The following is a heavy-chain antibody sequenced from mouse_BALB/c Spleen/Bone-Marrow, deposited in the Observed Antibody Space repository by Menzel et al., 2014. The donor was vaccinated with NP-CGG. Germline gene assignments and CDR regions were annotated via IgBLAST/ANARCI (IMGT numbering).Heavy chain of an antibody. Sequence: VHLVESGPGLVAPSPSLSITCTVSGFSLTGYGVNWVRQPPGKGLAWLGKILGDGSTDYNSPLKSRLSIIKDNSKSQVFLKMNSLQTDDTARYYCARDRRGLRDFDVWGAGTTVTVSS. CDR2: ILGDGST. CDR3: ARDRRGLRDFDV. D-gene: IGHD1-1*01. CDR1: GFSLTGYG. V-gene: IGHV2-6-7*01. J-gene: IGHJ1*01.